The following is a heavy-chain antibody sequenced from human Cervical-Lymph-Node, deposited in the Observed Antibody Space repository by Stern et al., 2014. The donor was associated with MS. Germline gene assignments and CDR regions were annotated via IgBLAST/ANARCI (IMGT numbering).Heavy chain of an antibody. CDR2: INTNSGGT. V-gene: IGHV1-2*02. CDR1: GYTFSGYY. Sequence: VQLVQSGAEVKKPGASLKVACKASGYTFSGYYIHWVRQAPGQGLEWMGWINTNSGGTKYAQSFQGRVSLTRDRSISTTYMELSGLSPDDTAVYYCARDLIGDGDLSLDNWGQGTLVTVSS. CDR3: ARDLIGDGDLSLDN. J-gene: IGHJ4*02. D-gene: IGHD3-10*01.